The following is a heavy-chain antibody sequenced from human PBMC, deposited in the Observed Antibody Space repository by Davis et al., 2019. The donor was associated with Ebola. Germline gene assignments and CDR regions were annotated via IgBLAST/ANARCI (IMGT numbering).Heavy chain of an antibody. CDR2: ISSSGSTT. V-gene: IGHV3-23*01. Sequence: GESLKISCAASGFTFSSYAMHWVRQAPGKGLEWVSSISSSGSTTSYADSAKGRFTISRDSSKNTVYLQMNSLRADDTAVYYCAKDLSGTYYWRAFDIWGQGTMVTVSS. D-gene: IGHD1-26*01. CDR1: GFTFSSYA. J-gene: IGHJ3*02. CDR3: AKDLSGTYYWRAFDI.